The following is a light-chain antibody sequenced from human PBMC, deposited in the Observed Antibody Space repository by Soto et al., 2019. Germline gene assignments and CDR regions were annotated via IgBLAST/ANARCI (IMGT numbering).Light chain of an antibody. CDR2: DAS. CDR1: EGIKSD. Sequence: DIQMTQSPSSLSASVGDTVTIPCQASEGIKSDLNWFQQTSGKAPRLLVCDASNLEPGVTSRFSGSGSGTDFTLTIRGLQPEDAATYYCQQYNNFPFTFGPGTKV. J-gene: IGKJ3*01. CDR3: QQYNNFPFT. V-gene: IGKV1-33*01.